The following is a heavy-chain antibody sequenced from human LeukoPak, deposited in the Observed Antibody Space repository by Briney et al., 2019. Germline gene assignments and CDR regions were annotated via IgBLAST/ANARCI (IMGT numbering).Heavy chain of an antibody. V-gene: IGHV1-2*02. CDR1: GYTFTGYY. CDR2: INPNTGVT. Sequence: ASVKVSCKASGYTFTGYYMHWVRQAPGQGLEWMGWINPNTGVTNYAQKFQGRVTLTRDTSIITAYMELTRLRSDDTAVYYCVRDRTTVTTGYYGMDVWGQGTTVTVSS. CDR3: VRDRTTVTTGYYGMDV. D-gene: IGHD4-17*01. J-gene: IGHJ6*02.